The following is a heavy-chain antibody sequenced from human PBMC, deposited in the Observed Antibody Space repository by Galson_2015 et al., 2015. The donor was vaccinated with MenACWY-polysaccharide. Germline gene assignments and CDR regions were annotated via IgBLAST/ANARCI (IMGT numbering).Heavy chain of an antibody. D-gene: IGHD1-1*01. Sequence: SLRLSCAASGFTFGNYGMHWVRQAPGKGLEWMAVIWYDESDEYYANSVKGRFTISRDNSKNALYLQMNSLRAEDTAVYYCARADRNDGGRALDIWGQGTMVTVSS. CDR1: GFTFGNYG. CDR3: ARADRNDGGRALDI. CDR2: IWYDESDE. V-gene: IGHV3-33*01. J-gene: IGHJ3*02.